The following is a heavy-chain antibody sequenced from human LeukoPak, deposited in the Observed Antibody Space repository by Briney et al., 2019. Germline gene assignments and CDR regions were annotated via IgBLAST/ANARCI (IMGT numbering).Heavy chain of an antibody. CDR1: GFTFSSYA. V-gene: IGHV3-30*04. D-gene: IGHD6-19*01. CDR3: ARDAGAGYSSGWYWAEYFQH. J-gene: IGHJ1*01. Sequence: GGSLRLSCAASGFTFSSYAMHWVRQALGKGLEWVAVISYDGSNKYYADSVKGRFTISRDNSKNTLYLQMNSLRAEDTAVYYCARDAGAGYSSGWYWAEYFQHWGQGTLVTVSS. CDR2: ISYDGSNK.